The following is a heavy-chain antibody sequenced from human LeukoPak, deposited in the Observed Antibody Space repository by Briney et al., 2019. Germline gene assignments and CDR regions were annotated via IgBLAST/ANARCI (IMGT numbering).Heavy chain of an antibody. Sequence: KPSEILSLTCTVSGYSISSGYHWVWIRQPPGKGLEWIGSIYHSGSTYYNPSLKSRVTISVDTSKNQFSLKLSSVTAADTAVYYCARKGRGWIGAFDIWGQGTMVTVSS. CDR2: IYHSGST. J-gene: IGHJ3*02. D-gene: IGHD5-12*01. CDR3: ARKGRGWIGAFDI. CDR1: GYSISSGYH. V-gene: IGHV4-38-2*02.